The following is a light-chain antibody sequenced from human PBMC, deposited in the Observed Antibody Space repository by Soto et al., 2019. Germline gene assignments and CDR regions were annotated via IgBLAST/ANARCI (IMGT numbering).Light chain of an antibody. J-gene: IGLJ3*02. Sequence: QSALTQPASVSGSPGQSISISCTGTSSDVGLYNYVSWYQQHPGKAPKLIIYEVTHRPSGVSNRFSGSKSGNTASLTISGLQAEDEADYYCSSYTSSDTWVFGGGTKVTVL. CDR1: SSDVGLYNY. V-gene: IGLV2-14*01. CDR2: EVT. CDR3: SSYTSSDTWV.